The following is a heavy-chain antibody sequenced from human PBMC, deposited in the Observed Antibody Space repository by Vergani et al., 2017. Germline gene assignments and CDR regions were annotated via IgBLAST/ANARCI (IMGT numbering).Heavy chain of an antibody. CDR2: ISGSGGST. CDR1: GFTFSSYG. V-gene: IGHV3-23*04. J-gene: IGHJ4*02. Sequence: VQLVESGGGVVQPGRSLRLSCAASGFTFSSYGMHWVRQAPGKGLEWVSAISGSGGSTYYADSVKGRFTISRDNSKNTLYLQMNSLRAEDTAVYYCAKVPYCSSTSCYGPFDYWGEGTLVTVSS. CDR3: AKVPYCSSTSCYGPFDY. D-gene: IGHD2-2*01.